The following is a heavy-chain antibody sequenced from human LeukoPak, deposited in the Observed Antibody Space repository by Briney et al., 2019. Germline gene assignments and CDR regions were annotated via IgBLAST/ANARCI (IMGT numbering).Heavy chain of an antibody. V-gene: IGHV3-23*01. J-gene: IGHJ6*03. CDR3: AKAGDCSSTSCHLLYYYYMDV. CDR2: ISDSGSST. CDR1: GFTFSSYA. D-gene: IGHD2-2*01. Sequence: PAGSLRLSCAASGFTFSSYAMGWVRQAPGKGLEWVSAISDSGSSTYYADSVKGRFTISRDNSKNTLYLQMNSLRAEDTAAYYCAKAGDCSSTSCHLLYYYYMDVWGKRTTVTLSS.